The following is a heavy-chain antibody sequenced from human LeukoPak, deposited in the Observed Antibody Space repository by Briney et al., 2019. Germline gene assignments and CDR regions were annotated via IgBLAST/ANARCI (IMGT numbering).Heavy chain of an antibody. D-gene: IGHD2-15*01. V-gene: IGHV3-30*02. CDR1: GSTFSSYG. CDR3: AKEGYCSGGSCYVFDY. Sequence: PGGSLRLSCAASGSTFSSYGMHWVRQAPGKGLEWVAFIRYDGSNKYYADSVKGRFTISRDNSKNTLYLQMNSLRTEDTAVYYCAKEGYCSGGSCYVFDYWGLGTLVTVSS. CDR2: IRYDGSNK. J-gene: IGHJ4*02.